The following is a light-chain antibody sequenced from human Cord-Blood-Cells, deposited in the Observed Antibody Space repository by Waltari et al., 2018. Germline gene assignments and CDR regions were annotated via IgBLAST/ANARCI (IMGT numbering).Light chain of an antibody. Sequence: IQMTMSPSSMSAPLGDRVANTCRASQSISSYLNWYQQKPGKAPKLLIYAASSLQSGVPSRFSGSGSGTDFTLTISSLQPEDFATYYCQQSYSTPWTFGQGTKVEIK. J-gene: IGKJ1*01. CDR2: AAS. V-gene: IGKV1-39*01. CDR1: QSISSY. CDR3: QQSYSTPWT.